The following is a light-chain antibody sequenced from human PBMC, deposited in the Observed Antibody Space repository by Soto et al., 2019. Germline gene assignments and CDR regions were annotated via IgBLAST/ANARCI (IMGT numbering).Light chain of an antibody. Sequence: QSLLTHPASVSGSPGQSITISCTGTSSDIGAHNFVSWYQQHPGKAPKLMLYDVNIRPSGVSNRFSGSKSGNTASLTISGLQAEDEADYYCTSWTTSTTMIFGGGTKVTVL. J-gene: IGLJ2*01. V-gene: IGLV2-14*03. CDR3: TSWTTSTTMI. CDR2: DVN. CDR1: SSDIGAHNF.